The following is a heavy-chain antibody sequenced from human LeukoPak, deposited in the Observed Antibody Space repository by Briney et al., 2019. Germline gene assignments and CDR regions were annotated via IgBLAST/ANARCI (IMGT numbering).Heavy chain of an antibody. Sequence: PSGTLSLTCAVYGGSFSGYYWSWIRQPPGKGLEWIGEINHSGSTNYNPSLKSRVTISVDTSKNQFSLKLSSVTAADTAVYYCARGRGYSSGWYRQLYYFDYWGQGTLVTVSS. CDR1: GGSFSGYY. V-gene: IGHV4-34*01. J-gene: IGHJ4*02. D-gene: IGHD6-19*01. CDR3: ARGRGYSSGWYRQLYYFDY. CDR2: INHSGST.